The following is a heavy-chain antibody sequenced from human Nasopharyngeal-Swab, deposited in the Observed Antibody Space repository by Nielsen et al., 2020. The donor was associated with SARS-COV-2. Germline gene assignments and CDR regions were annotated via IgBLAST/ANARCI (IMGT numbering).Heavy chain of an antibody. CDR1: GFILSSYT. V-gene: IGHV3-23*01. J-gene: IGHJ4*02. D-gene: IGHD3-16*02. CDR2: ISGGGST. Sequence: GESLKISCVGSGFILSSYTMHWVRQAPGKGLEWVSAISGGGSTFYAESVRGRFTVSRENFRKTLYLEMNSLRVEDTALYYCASEVGGSYRDFDYWGQGTLVTVSS. CDR3: ASEVGGSYRDFDY.